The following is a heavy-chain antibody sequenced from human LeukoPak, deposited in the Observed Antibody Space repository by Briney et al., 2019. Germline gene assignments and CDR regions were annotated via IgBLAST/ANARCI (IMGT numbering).Heavy chain of an antibody. CDR2: ISYDGSNK. CDR1: GFTFSSYS. CDR3: ARDQLRLAVAGADYYYYYGMDV. J-gene: IGHJ6*02. V-gene: IGHV3-30*03. D-gene: IGHD6-13*01. Sequence: PGGSLRLSCAASGFTFSSYSMNWVRQAPCKGLEWVAVISYDGSNKYYADSVKGRFTISRDNSKNTLYLQMNSLRAEDTAVYYCARDQLRLAVAGADYYYYYGMDVWGQGTTVTVSS.